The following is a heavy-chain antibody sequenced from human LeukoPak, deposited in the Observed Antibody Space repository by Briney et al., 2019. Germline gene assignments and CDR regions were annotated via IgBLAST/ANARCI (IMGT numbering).Heavy chain of an antibody. CDR1: GGSISSNY. CDR3: ARREVTETDAFDI. Sequence: SETLSLTCTVSGGSISSNYWSWIGQPPGKGLEWSGYIYYSGSTNYNPSLKSRVTISVDTSKNQFSLKLSSVTAADTAVYYCARREVTETDAFDIWGQGTMVTVSS. J-gene: IGHJ3*02. CDR2: IYYSGST. D-gene: IGHD4-23*01. V-gene: IGHV4-59*01.